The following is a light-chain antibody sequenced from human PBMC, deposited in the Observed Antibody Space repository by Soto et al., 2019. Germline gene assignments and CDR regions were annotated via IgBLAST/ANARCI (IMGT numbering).Light chain of an antibody. CDR2: EVT. Sequence: QSALTQPPSASGSPGQSVTISCTGTSSDVSAYNYVSWYQQHPGKAPKLMIYEVTKRPSGVPDRFSGSKSGNTASLTVSGLQAEDEADYYCASYVGNSNLVFGGGTKVTVL. CDR3: ASYVGNSNLV. J-gene: IGLJ3*02. V-gene: IGLV2-8*01. CDR1: SSDVSAYNY.